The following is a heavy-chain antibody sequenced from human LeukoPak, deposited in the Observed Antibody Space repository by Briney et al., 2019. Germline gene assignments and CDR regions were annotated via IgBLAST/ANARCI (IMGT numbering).Heavy chain of an antibody. CDR3: ARQGLRCPDDCEFDY. CDR1: GYSFTSYW. V-gene: IGHV5-51*01. D-gene: IGHD2-21*01. J-gene: IGHJ4*02. CDR2: IYPGDSHT. Sequence: GESLKISCKGSGYSFTSYWIGWVRQMPGKGLEWVGIIYPGDSHTTYSPSFQGQVTISADKSISTAYLQWSSLKASDTAMYYCARQGLRCPDDCEFDYWGQGTLVTVSS.